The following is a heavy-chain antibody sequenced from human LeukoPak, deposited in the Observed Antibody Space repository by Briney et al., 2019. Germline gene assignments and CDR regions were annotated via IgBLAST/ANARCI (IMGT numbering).Heavy chain of an antibody. V-gene: IGHV3-23*01. CDR3: AKGSYYDSSGSFYFDY. J-gene: IGHJ4*02. D-gene: IGHD3-22*01. Sequence: PGVSLRLSCAASGFTFSSYWMHWVRQAPGKGLEWVSGISGSGDNTYYADSVKGRFTISRDNSKNTLYVQVNSLGTEDTAAYYCAKGSYYDSSGSFYFDYWGQGTLVTVSS. CDR1: GFTFSSYW. CDR2: ISGSGDNT.